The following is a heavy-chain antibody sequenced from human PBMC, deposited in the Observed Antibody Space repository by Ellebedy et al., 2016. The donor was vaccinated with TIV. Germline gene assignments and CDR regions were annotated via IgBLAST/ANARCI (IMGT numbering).Heavy chain of an antibody. CDR2: MNPNSGNT. Sequence: ASVKVSCRASGYTFTSYDINWVRQATGQGLEGMGWMNPNSGNTGYAQKVQGRVTMTRNTSISTAYMELSSLRSEDTAVYYCARGRGYSGYGTDYWGQGTLVTVSS. D-gene: IGHD5-12*01. CDR3: ARGRGYSGYGTDY. CDR1: GYTFTSYD. J-gene: IGHJ4*02. V-gene: IGHV1-8*01.